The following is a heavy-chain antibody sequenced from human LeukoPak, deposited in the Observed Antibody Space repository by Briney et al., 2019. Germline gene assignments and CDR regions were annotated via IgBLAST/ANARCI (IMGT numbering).Heavy chain of an antibody. D-gene: IGHD3-16*01. CDR1: GYTFANYD. J-gene: IGHJ5*02. CDR3: ARAFGPYDYVYYP. CDR2: VNPNSGNT. V-gene: IGHV1-8*01. Sequence: GASVKVSCKTSGYTFANYDIIWVRQATGQRLEWMGWVNPNSGNTGYALKFQGRFTMTRDTSINTAYMELSSLTSADTGVYYCARAFGPYDYVYYPWGQGTLVTVSS.